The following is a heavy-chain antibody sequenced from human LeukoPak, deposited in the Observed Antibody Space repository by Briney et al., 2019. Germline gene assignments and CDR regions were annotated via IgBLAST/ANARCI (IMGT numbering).Heavy chain of an antibody. CDR2: IFHSGST. CDR1: GGSISSSNW. CDR3: AGGGDMAFDI. V-gene: IGHV4-4*02. Sequence: PSGTLSLTSAVSGGSISSSNWWSWVRQPPGKGLEWIGAIFHSGSTNYNPSLRSRVTVTVDKSKNQFSLKLSSVTAADTAVYYWAGGGDMAFDIWGQGTMVTVSS. J-gene: IGHJ3*02. D-gene: IGHD3-16*01.